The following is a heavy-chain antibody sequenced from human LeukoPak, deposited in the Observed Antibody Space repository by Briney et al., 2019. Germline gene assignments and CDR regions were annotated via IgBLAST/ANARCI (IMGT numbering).Heavy chain of an antibody. CDR3: ARDTMVTANWFDP. Sequence: ASVTVSFKASDYTFTIYGISWVRQVPGQGLEWMGWISAHTGDTNYAQNLQGRVTMTTDTSTSTAYMELRSLTSDDTAVYYCARDTMVTANWFDPWGQGTLVTVSS. J-gene: IGHJ5*02. CDR1: DYTFTIYG. CDR2: ISAHTGDT. D-gene: IGHD2-21*02. V-gene: IGHV1-18*01.